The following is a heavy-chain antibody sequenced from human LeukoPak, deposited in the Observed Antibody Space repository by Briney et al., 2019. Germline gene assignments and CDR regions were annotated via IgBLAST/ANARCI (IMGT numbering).Heavy chain of an antibody. CDR2: INRGGTNT. J-gene: IGHJ5*02. CDR3: ARDGAGLDP. Sequence: GGSLRLSCAASGFAFSIYWMSWIRQAPGKGLEWISYINRGGTNTHYADSVKGRFSISRDNAKNSLYLQMNSLSAEDTAVYYCARDGAGLDPWGQGVLVTVSS. CDR1: GFAFSIYW. V-gene: IGHV3-11*01.